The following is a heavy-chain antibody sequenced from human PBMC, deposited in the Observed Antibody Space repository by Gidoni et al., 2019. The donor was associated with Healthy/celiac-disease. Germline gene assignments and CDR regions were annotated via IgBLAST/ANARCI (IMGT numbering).Heavy chain of an antibody. CDR3: AKDPLTMVRGVITNYYYYMDV. V-gene: IGHV3-23*01. Sequence: EVQLLESGGGLVQPGGSLRLSCAASGFTFSSYAMSWVRQAPGRGLEWVSAISGSGGSTYYADSVKGRFTISRDNSKNTLYLQMNSLRAEDTAVYYCAKDPLTMVRGVITNYYYYMDVWGKGTTVTVSS. CDR1: GFTFSSYA. CDR2: ISGSGGST. J-gene: IGHJ6*03. D-gene: IGHD3-10*01.